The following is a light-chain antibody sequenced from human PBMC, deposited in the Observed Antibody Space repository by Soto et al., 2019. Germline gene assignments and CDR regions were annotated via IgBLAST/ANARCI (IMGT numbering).Light chain of an antibody. J-gene: IGLJ1*01. CDR1: SSDVGGYNY. CDR3: SPYAGISNF. Sequence: QSVLTQPPSAAGSPGQSVAISCTGTSSDVGGYNYVSWYQQHPGKAPKLMIYEVNKRPSGVPDRLYGSKSGTTASLTVSGLQAEDEDDYYCSPYAGISNFFRTGTTVTVL. V-gene: IGLV2-8*01. CDR2: EVN.